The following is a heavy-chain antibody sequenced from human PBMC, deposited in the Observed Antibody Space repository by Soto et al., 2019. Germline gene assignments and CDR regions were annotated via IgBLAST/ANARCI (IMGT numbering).Heavy chain of an antibody. D-gene: IGHD5-12*01. CDR3: AREDPRDGYNPGHFDY. Sequence: EVQLVESGGGLVQPGGSLILSCAASGFTVSSNYMNWVRQAPGKGLEWVSLIYSGGSTYYADSVKGRSTISRDNSKNTLYLQMNSLRAEDTAVYYCAREDPRDGYNPGHFDYWGQGALVTVSS. CDR2: IYSGGST. V-gene: IGHV3-66*01. CDR1: GFTVSSNY. J-gene: IGHJ4*02.